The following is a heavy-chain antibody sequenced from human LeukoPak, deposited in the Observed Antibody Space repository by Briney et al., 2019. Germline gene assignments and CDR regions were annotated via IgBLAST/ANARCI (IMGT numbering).Heavy chain of an antibody. CDR2: IYYNGST. J-gene: IGHJ5*02. CDR3: AREGVTHNWFDP. Sequence: PSETLSLTCTVSGGSISTYYWSWIRQPPGKGLEWIGYIYYNGSTNYKPSLKSRVTMSVDTSKNQFSLKLSSVTAADTAVYYCAREGVTHNWFDPWGQGTLVTVSS. D-gene: IGHD4-11*01. CDR1: GGSISTYY. V-gene: IGHV4-59*01.